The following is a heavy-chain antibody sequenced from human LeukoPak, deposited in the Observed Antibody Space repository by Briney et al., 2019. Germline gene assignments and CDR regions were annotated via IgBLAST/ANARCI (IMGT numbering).Heavy chain of an antibody. J-gene: IGHJ4*02. CDR1: GYTVTGYG. V-gene: IGHV1-18*01. Sequence: GASVTVSCTASGYTVTGYGICWVRQAPGQGLEWMGWISTYNGDTNYAQKIQGRVSMTTDTSTSTAYMELRSLRSDDTAMYYCARDFTYYDSSGYYRRLYYFDYWGQGTLVTVSS. CDR2: ISTYNGDT. D-gene: IGHD3-22*01. CDR3: ARDFTYYDSSGYYRRLYYFDY.